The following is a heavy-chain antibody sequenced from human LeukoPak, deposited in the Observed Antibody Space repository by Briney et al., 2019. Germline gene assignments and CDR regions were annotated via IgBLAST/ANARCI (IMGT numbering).Heavy chain of an antibody. D-gene: IGHD6-13*01. CDR1: GFTFSSYW. CDR3: ARDASYSSDS. V-gene: IGHV3-7*05. Sequence: GGSLRLSCAASGFTFSSYWMSWVRQAPGKGLEWVANIKHDGSVKHYVDSVKGRFTISRDNAQKSLYLQMNSLRAEDTAVYFCARDASYSSDSWGQGTLVTVSS. J-gene: IGHJ4*02. CDR2: IKHDGSVK.